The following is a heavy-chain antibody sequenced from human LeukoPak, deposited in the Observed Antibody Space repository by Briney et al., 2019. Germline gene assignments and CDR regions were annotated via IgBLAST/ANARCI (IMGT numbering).Heavy chain of an antibody. CDR3: ARGDILTGYYSAWSDYYGMDV. V-gene: IGHV1-18*01. J-gene: IGHJ6*02. CDR1: GCAFTSYG. D-gene: IGHD3-9*01. CDR2: ISSSNGNT. Sequence: SVKFSCNASGCAFTSYGISWLRQAPGQGLVWMGWISSSNGNTNYTQKLQGRVTMTTDTSTSTAYLELRSLRSGDTAVYFCARGDILTGYYSAWSDYYGMDVWGQGTTVTVSS.